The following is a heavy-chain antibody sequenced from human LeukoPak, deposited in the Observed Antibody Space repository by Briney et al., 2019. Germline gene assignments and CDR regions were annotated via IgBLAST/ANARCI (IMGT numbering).Heavy chain of an antibody. CDR3: AKVLSKIYIYGPFGY. J-gene: IGHJ4*02. CDR1: GFTFSSYA. CDR2: FSAGGNRT. V-gene: IGHV3-23*01. D-gene: IGHD3-10*01. Sequence: PGGSLRLSCAASGFTFSSYAMTWVRQAPGKGPEWVSTFSAGGNRTYYADSVKGRFIITRDNSKNTLYLQMNSLRAEDTAVYYCAKVLSKIYIYGPFGYWGQGSLVTVSS.